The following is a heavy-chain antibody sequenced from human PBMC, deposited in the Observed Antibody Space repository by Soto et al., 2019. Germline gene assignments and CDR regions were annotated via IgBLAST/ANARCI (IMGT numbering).Heavy chain of an antibody. CDR3: AHGSGWLSDY. D-gene: IGHD6-19*01. CDR1: GFSLTSTAVG. J-gene: IGHJ4*02. V-gene: IGHV2-5*02. CDR2: IYWADDN. Sequence: QITLKESGPTLVKPTQTLTLTCSFSGFSLTSTAVGVNWIRQPPGKALEWLALIYWADDNHFSPSLKSRLSVTKETSKNQVVLTMTNMDPVDTATYYCAHGSGWLSDYWGQGILVTVSS.